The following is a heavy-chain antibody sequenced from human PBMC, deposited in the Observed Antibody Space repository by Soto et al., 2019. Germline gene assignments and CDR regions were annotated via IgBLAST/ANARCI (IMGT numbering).Heavy chain of an antibody. CDR2: IWYDGSNK. Sequence: QVQLVESGGGVVQPGRSLRLSCAASGFTFSSYGMHWVRQAPGKGLEWVAVIWYDGSNKYYADSVKGRFTISRDNSKNTLYLQMNSLRAEDTAVYYCAREARIEAAGTNNWFDPWGQGTLVTVSS. CDR3: AREARIEAAGTNNWFDP. CDR1: GFTFSSYG. V-gene: IGHV3-33*01. D-gene: IGHD6-13*01. J-gene: IGHJ5*02.